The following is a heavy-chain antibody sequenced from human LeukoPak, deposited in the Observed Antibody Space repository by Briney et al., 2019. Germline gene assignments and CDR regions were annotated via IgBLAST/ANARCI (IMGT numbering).Heavy chain of an antibody. Sequence: SGTLSLTCAVSGGSLSSSNWWSWVRQPPGKGLEWIGEIYHSGSTNYNPSLKSRVTISVDKSKNQFSLKLSSVTAADTAVYYCARDYYDSSGYPNYYYYMDVWGKGTTVTVSS. CDR3: ARDYYDSSGYPNYYYYMDV. D-gene: IGHD3-22*01. CDR2: IYHSGST. CDR1: GGSLSSSNW. J-gene: IGHJ6*03. V-gene: IGHV4-4*02.